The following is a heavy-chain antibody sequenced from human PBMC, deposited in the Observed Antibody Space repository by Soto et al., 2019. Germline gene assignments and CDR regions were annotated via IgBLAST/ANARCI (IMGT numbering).Heavy chain of an antibody. CDR1: GFTCSSYS. CDR3: AIVQASGHINYYYYGMDV. Sequence: GGSLRLSCAASGFTCSSYSMNWVRKAKGKGLEWVSSISSSSSYIYYADSVKGRFTISRDNAKNSLYLQMNSLRAEDTAVYYCAIVQASGHINYYYYGMDVWGQGTTVTVSS. D-gene: IGHD2-21*01. V-gene: IGHV3-21*01. CDR2: ISSSSSYI. J-gene: IGHJ6*02.